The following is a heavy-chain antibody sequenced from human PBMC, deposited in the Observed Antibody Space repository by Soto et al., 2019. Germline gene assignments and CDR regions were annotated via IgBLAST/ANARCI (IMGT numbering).Heavy chain of an antibody. CDR2: ISSSGRTI. Sequence: QVQLVESGGGLVKPGGSLRLSCAASGFTFSDYYMSWIRQAPGKGLEWVSYISSSGRTIYYADSVKGRFTISRDNAKNSRYLQMNSLRAEDTAVYYCARGPYDYVWGSDPPHFDYWGQGTLVTVSS. CDR3: ARGPYDYVWGSDPPHFDY. D-gene: IGHD3-16*02. V-gene: IGHV3-11*01. CDR1: GFTFSDYY. J-gene: IGHJ4*02.